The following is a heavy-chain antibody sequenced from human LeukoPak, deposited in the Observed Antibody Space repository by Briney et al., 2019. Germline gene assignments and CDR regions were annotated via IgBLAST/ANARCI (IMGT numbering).Heavy chain of an antibody. CDR3: ARGAFGGYYFDY. Sequence: SETLSLTCAVSGGSISSSNWWSWVRQPPGKGLEWIGEIYHSGSTNYNPSLKSRVTISVDNSKNQFSLKLSSVTAADTAVYYCARGAFGGYYFDYWGQGTLVTVSS. D-gene: IGHD2-15*01. V-gene: IGHV4-4*02. CDR1: GGSISSSNW. CDR2: IYHSGST. J-gene: IGHJ4*02.